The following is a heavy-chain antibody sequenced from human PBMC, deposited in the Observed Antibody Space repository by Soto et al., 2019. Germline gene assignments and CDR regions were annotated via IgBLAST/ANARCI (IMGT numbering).Heavy chain of an antibody. CDR1: GDSISNYY. CDR3: AREYTETVDGPTPYYFDS. J-gene: IGHJ4*02. V-gene: IGHV4-4*07. D-gene: IGHD6-19*01. CDR2: TYVTGDT. Sequence: SETLSLTCSVSGDSISNYYWSWLRQSAGKGLEWIGRTYVTGDTNYNPSLKSRVTMSVDTTKNQLSLRLRSVTAADTAVYSCAREYTETVDGPTPYYFDSWGQGTPVTVSS.